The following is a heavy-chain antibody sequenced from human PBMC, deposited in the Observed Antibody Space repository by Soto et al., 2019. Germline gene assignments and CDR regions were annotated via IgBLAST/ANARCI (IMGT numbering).Heavy chain of an antibody. V-gene: IGHV2-5*02. D-gene: IGHD1-1*01. J-gene: IGHJ6*04. Sequence: QITLKESRPTLVKPTQTLTLTCSFSGFSLYTRGVGVGWVRQPPGKALEWLALLYWDNTRRYSPSLKNSLTIAKGTSENQAVLTMTNMEPEDTGTYYCARDTTDTYFDGWGKGTTVTVSS. CDR3: ARDTTDTYFDG. CDR2: LYWDNTR. CDR1: GFSLYTRGVG.